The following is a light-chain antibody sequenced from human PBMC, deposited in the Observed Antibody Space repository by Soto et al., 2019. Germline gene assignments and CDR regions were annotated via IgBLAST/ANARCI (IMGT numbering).Light chain of an antibody. CDR3: SSYTTSSTIGV. CDR1: SSDVGGYNY. CDR2: DVS. Sequence: QSALTQPASVSGSPGQSITISCTGTSSDVGGYNYVSWYQQHPGKAPKLMIYDVSNRPSGVSYRFSGSKSGNTASLTISGRQAEDEADYYCSSYTTSSTIGVFGGGTQLTVL. J-gene: IGLJ2*01. V-gene: IGLV2-14*03.